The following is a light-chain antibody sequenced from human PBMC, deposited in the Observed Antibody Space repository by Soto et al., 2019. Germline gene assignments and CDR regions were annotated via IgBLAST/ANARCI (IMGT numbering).Light chain of an antibody. CDR3: QQYNKYPIT. Sequence: AIQLTQSPSSLSASAGDRVTITCRASQGIFTALAWYQQKAGNAPKILIYDASSLESGVSSRFSGSGSGTDFTLTISSLQPEDFATYYCQQYNKYPITFGQGTRLEIK. CDR2: DAS. CDR1: QGIFTA. V-gene: IGKV1D-13*01. J-gene: IGKJ5*01.